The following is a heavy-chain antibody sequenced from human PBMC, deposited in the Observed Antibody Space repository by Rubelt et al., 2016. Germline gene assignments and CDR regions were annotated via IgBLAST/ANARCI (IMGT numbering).Heavy chain of an antibody. CDR3: AREDLYGSGPYYYDTMDV. V-gene: IGHV4-59*01. J-gene: IGHJ6*02. D-gene: IGHD3-10*01. CDR2: IYYSGST. CDR1: DGSISTYY. Sequence: QVQLQESGPGLVKPSETLSLVCTVSDGSISTYYWSWVRQPPGKELEWIGYIYYSGSTDYNPSLKIRVTLSVTTSKNQFSLNRSSVTSADTAVYYCAREDLYGSGPYYYDTMDVWGQGTTVTVSS.